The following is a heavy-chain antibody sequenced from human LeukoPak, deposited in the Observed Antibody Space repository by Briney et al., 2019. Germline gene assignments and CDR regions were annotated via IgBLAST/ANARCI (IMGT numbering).Heavy chain of an antibody. J-gene: IGHJ3*02. V-gene: IGHV3-23*01. CDR2: ISADGGSA. CDR3: AKDHYYSGSGTFFAAFHI. CDR1: GFAFNSYA. D-gene: IGHD3-10*01. Sequence: GTSLRLSCAASGFAFNSYAMNWVRQAPGKGLEWVSIISADGGSAYYADSVKGRFTISRDTSKNTLFLQINSLRADDTAVYYCAKDHYYSGSGTFFAAFHIWGQGTMVTVSS.